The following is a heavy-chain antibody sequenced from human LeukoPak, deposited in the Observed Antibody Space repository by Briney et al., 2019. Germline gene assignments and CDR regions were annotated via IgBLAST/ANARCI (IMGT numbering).Heavy chain of an antibody. CDR1: GYTFTSYY. V-gene: IGHV1-46*01. CDR2: INPSGGST. CDR3: ARDRELRNYFDY. Sequence: GASVKVSCKASGYTFTSYYIHWVRQAPGQGLEWMGIINPSGGSTSYAQIFQGRVTMTRDTSTSTVYMELSSLRSEDTAVYYCARDRELRNYFDYWGQGTLVTVSS. J-gene: IGHJ4*02. D-gene: IGHD1-26*01.